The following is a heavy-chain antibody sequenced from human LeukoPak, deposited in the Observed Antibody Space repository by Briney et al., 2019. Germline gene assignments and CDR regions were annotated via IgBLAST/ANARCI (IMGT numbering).Heavy chain of an antibody. D-gene: IGHD6-19*01. J-gene: IGHJ4*02. V-gene: IGHV3-9*01. CDR2: ISWNSGSI. CDR3: ATTFAQWRGQPPD. CDR1: GFTFDDYA. Sequence: GGSLRLSCAASGFTFDDYAMHWVRQAPGKGLEWVSGISWNSGSIGYADSVKGRFTISRDNAKNSLYLQMNSLRAEDTALYYCATTFAQWRGQPPDWGQGTLVTVSS.